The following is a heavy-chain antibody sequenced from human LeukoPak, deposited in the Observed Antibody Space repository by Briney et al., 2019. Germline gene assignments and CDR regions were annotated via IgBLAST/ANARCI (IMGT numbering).Heavy chain of an antibody. CDR1: GYTFTSYG. CDR2: INPNSGGT. Sequence: ASVKVSCKASGYTFTSYGISWVRQAPGQGLEWMGWINPNSGGTNYAQKFQGRVTMTRDTSISTAYMELSRLRSDDTAVYYCARDLKRGYRTYYYYMDVWGKGTTVTISS. CDR3: ARDLKRGYRTYYYYMDV. J-gene: IGHJ6*03. D-gene: IGHD5-12*01. V-gene: IGHV1-2*02.